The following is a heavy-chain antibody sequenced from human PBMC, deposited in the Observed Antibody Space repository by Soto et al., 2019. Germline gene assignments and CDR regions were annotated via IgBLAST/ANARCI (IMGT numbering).Heavy chain of an antibody. V-gene: IGHV3-7*01. CDR3: ARLTNCLRWNCYYYYMDV. J-gene: IGHJ6*03. D-gene: IGHD1-1*01. CDR1: GFTFSSYW. CDR2: IKQDGSEK. Sequence: GGSLRLSCAASGFTFSSYWMSWVRQAPGKGLEWVANIKQDGSEKYYVDSVKGRFTISRDNAKNSLYLQMNSLRAEDTAVYYCARLTNCLRWNCYYYYMDVWGKGTTVTVSS.